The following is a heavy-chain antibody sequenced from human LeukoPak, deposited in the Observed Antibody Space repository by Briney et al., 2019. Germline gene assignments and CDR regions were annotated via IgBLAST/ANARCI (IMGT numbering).Heavy chain of an antibody. CDR2: ISYDGSNK. J-gene: IGHJ4*02. Sequence: GGSLRLSCAASGFTFSSYGMHWVRQAPGKGLEWVAVISYDGSNKYYADSVKGRFTISRDNSKNTLYLQMNSLRTEDTALYYCAKDISYTPTYYFDYWGQGTLVTVSS. D-gene: IGHD1-26*01. CDR1: GFTFSSYG. V-gene: IGHV3-30*18. CDR3: AKDISYTPTYYFDY.